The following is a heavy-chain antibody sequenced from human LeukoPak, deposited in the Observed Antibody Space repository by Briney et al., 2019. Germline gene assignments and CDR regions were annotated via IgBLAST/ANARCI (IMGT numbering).Heavy chain of an antibody. CDR2: INHSGST. Sequence: SETLSLTCAVYGGSFSGYYWSWIRQPPGKGLEWIGEINHSGSTNYNPSLKSRVTISVDTSKNQFSLKLSSVTAADTAVYYCARGDLTYYYDSSGPNGYWGQGTLVTVSS. J-gene: IGHJ4*02. V-gene: IGHV4-34*01. CDR1: GGSFSGYY. CDR3: ARGDLTYYYDSSGPNGY. D-gene: IGHD3-22*01.